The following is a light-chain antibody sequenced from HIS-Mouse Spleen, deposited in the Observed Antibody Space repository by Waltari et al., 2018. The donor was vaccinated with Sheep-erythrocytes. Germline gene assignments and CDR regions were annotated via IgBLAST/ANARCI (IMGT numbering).Light chain of an antibody. CDR2: EGS. V-gene: IGLV2-23*01. CDR1: SSDVGSYNL. Sequence: QSALTQPASVSGSPGQSITISCTGTSSDVGSYNLVSCYQQHPGKAPKLMIYEGSKRPSGVSNRFSGSKSGNTASLTISGLQVKDEADYYCCSYAGSSTPWVFGGGTKLTVL. CDR3: CSYAGSSTPWV. J-gene: IGLJ3*02.